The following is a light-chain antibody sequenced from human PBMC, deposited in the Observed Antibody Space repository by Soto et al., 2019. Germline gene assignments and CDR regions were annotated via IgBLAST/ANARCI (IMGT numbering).Light chain of an antibody. V-gene: IGKV1-5*03. Sequence: DIQMTQSPSTLSASVGDRVTITCRASQSISSWLAWYQQKPGKAPNLLIYKASTLESGVPSRFSGSGSGTEFTLTISSLQPDDFATYYCQQYNSYEGTFGQGTKVDIK. CDR1: QSISSW. CDR3: QQYNSYEGT. CDR2: KAS. J-gene: IGKJ1*01.